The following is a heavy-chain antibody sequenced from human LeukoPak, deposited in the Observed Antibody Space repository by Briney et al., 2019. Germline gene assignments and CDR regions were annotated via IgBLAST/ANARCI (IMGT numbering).Heavy chain of an antibody. V-gene: IGHV3-21*01. CDR2: ISSSSSYI. J-gene: IGHJ4*02. D-gene: IGHD3-22*01. Sequence: GRSLRLSCAASGFTFSSYSMNWVRQAPGKGLEWVSSISSSSSYIYYADSVKGRFTISRDNAKNSLYLQMNSLRAEDTAVYYCARELAYYYHSSGLDYWGQGTRVTVSS. CDR1: GFTFSSYS. CDR3: ARELAYYYHSSGLDY.